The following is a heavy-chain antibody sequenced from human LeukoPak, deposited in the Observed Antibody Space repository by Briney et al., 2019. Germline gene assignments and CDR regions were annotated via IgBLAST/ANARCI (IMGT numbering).Heavy chain of an antibody. CDR1: GYTFTSYD. CDR3: ASGSYYHDSSGLDY. D-gene: IGHD3-22*01. CDR2: INPSRGST. Sequence: ASVKVCCKASGYTFTSYDINWVRQAPGQGLEWMGIINPSRGSTSYAQKFQGRVTMTRDTSTNTVYMELSSLRSEDTAVNYCASGSYYHDSSGLDYWGQGTLVTVSS. V-gene: IGHV1-46*01. J-gene: IGHJ4*02.